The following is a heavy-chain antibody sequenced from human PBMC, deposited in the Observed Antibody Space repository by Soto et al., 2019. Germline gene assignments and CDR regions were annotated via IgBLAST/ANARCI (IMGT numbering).Heavy chain of an antibody. CDR3: ASSYGDYTYYFDY. J-gene: IGHJ4*02. D-gene: IGHD4-17*01. Sequence: ASVKVSCKASGYTFTSYYMHWVRQAPGQGLEWMGMINPSFGSTSYAQKFQGRVTITADESTSTAYMELSSLRSEYTAVYYCASSYGDYTYYFDYWGQGTLVTVSS. CDR1: GYTFTSYY. CDR2: INPSFGST. V-gene: IGHV1-46*01.